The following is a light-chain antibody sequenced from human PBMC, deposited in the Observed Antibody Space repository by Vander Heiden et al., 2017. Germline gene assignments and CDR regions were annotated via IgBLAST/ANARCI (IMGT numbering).Light chain of an antibody. CDR3: SSYTSSSTLDV. J-gene: IGLJ1*01. CDR2: DVS. Sequence: QSALTQPASVSGSPGQSITISCTGTSSDVGGYNYVSCYQQHPGKAPKIMIYDVSNRPSGVSNRFSGSKSGNTASLTISGLQAEDEADYYCSSYTSSSTLDVFGTGTKVTVL. CDR1: SSDVGGYNY. V-gene: IGLV2-14*01.